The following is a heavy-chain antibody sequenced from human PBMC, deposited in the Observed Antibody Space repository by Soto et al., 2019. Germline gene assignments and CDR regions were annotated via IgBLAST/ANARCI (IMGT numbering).Heavy chain of an antibody. CDR3: TTDSYSPMIEVRFDY. CDR2: IKSKALGGTT. V-gene: IGHV3-15*07. D-gene: IGHD3-22*01. Sequence: PGGSQKRSDAGEGGARSNACINWVRQAQGKGLEWVGRIKSKALGGTTDFAAPVRGRFAITRDDSRNMAYMQMNSLNTEDTAVYYCTTDSYSPMIEVRFDYWGHGTLVTVSS. CDR1: GGARSNAC. J-gene: IGHJ4*01.